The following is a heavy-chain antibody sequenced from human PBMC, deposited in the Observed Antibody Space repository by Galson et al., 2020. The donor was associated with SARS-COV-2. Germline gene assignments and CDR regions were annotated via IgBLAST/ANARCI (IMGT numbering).Heavy chain of an antibody. V-gene: IGHV5-51*01. CDR3: AMSPQLLPATD. J-gene: IGHJ4*02. CDR1: GYFFTSNW. D-gene: IGHD2-2*01. Sequence: GESLKISCKGSGYFFTSNWIGWVRQVPGKGLEWMGIIYPGDSDTRYSPSFQGHVTISADKSINTAYLQWSSRKASDTAIYYCAMSPQLLPATDWGQGTLVTGSS. CDR2: IYPGDSDT.